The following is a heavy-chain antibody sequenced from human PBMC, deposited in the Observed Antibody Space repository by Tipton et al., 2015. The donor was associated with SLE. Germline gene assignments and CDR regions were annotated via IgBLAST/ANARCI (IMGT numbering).Heavy chain of an antibody. Sequence: LRLSCTVSGGSITNHYWNWIRQPPGKGLEWIGYIHYSGTTHDNPSLKSRVTMSVDMSKNQIFLKMTSVTAADSAVYFCARVWLNNAFDIWGQGTRVTVSS. J-gene: IGHJ3*02. CDR2: IHYSGTT. CDR3: ARVWLNNAFDI. D-gene: IGHD2/OR15-2a*01. V-gene: IGHV4-59*11. CDR1: GGSITNHY.